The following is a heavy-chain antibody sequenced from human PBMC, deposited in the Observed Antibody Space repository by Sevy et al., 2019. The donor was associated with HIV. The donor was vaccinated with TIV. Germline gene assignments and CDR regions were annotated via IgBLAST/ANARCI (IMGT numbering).Heavy chain of an antibody. Sequence: GGSLRLSCAASGLTFSTYGMHWVRQAPSKGLEWVAVISYDRNIQYYADSVKGRFTVSRDNSKNTLYLQMNSLRAEDSAVYYCAKDQGGYNYAPGYWGQGTLVTVSS. CDR2: ISYDRNIQ. J-gene: IGHJ4*02. CDR3: AKDQGGYNYAPGY. CDR1: GLTFSTYG. D-gene: IGHD5-18*01. V-gene: IGHV3-30*18.